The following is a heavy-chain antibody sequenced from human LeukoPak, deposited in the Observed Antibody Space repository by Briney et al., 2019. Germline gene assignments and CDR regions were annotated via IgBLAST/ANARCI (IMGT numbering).Heavy chain of an antibody. J-gene: IGHJ4*02. CDR2: IDPSDSYT. V-gene: IGHV5-10-1*01. Sequence: GESLRISCKGSGYNFTSYWISWVRQMPGKGLEWMGKIDPSDSYTNYSPSFQGHVTISADKSISTVYLQWSSLKASDTAMYYCARHSAGIVVAGKWGQGTLVTVSS. D-gene: IGHD6-19*01. CDR3: ARHSAGIVVAGK. CDR1: GYNFTSYW.